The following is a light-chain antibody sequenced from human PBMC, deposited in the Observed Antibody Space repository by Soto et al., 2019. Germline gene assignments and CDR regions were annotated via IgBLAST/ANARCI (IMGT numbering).Light chain of an antibody. Sequence: DIQMTQSPSTLSASVGDRVTITCRASQSISSWLAWYQQKPGKAPKLLIYDVSKLETGVPSRFSGSGSGTDFTLTISSLQPEDIATYFCQQYDDLPITFGQGTRLEIK. J-gene: IGKJ5*01. CDR3: QQYDDLPIT. CDR1: QSISSW. V-gene: IGKV1-5*01. CDR2: DVS.